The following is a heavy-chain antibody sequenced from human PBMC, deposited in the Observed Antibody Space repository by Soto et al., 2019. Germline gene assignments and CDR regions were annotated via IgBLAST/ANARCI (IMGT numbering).Heavy chain of an antibody. J-gene: IGHJ4*02. CDR3: AKSTVVPAPIDY. CDR2: ISGGANIT. D-gene: IGHD2-2*01. CDR1: GFTFSSCA. V-gene: IGHV3-23*01. Sequence: GGSLRLSCAASASGFTFSSCAMIWVRQAPGKGLEWLSTISGGANITYYADSVKGRFTISRDISKNTLFLQMLGLRAEDTAVYFCAKSTVVPAPIDYWGQGTLVTVS.